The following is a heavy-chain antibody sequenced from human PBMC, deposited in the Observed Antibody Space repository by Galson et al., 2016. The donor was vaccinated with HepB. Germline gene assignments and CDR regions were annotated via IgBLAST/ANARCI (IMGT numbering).Heavy chain of an antibody. CDR3: ARDDYSGGRGSPDY. Sequence: SLRLSCAASGFTFSTYSMNWVRQAPGKGLEWVSSVSSSRSYIYYAASVKGRFTISRDNSKNTLYLQMNSLRTEDTAVYYCARDDYSGGRGSPDYWGQGTLVTVSS. CDR1: GFTFSTYS. J-gene: IGHJ4*02. CDR2: VSSSRSYI. D-gene: IGHD4/OR15-4a*01. V-gene: IGHV3-21*04.